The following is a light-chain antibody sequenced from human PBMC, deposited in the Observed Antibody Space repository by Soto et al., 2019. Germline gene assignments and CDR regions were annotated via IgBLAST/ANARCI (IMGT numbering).Light chain of an antibody. CDR1: DSDVGYYNF. CDR3: CSYSSSGALV. J-gene: IGLJ3*02. Sequence: QSVLTQPASVSGSPGQSITISCTGTDSDVGYYNFVSWYQQHPGKDPKLMIYEVSDRPSGASNRFSGSKSGNTASLTISGLQAEDEADYYCCSYSSSGALVFGGGTKVTVL. V-gene: IGLV2-14*01. CDR2: EVS.